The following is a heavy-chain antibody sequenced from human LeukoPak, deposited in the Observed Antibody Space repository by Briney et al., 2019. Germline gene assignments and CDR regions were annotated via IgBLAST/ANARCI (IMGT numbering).Heavy chain of an antibody. V-gene: IGHV3-23*01. Sequence: PGGSLRLSCAASGFTFSSYAMSWVRQAPGKGLEWVSAISGSGGSTYYADSVKGRFTISRDNSKNTLYLQMNSLRAEDTAVYYCASTMIVVVITVLDAFDIWGQGTMVTVSS. D-gene: IGHD3-22*01. CDR3: ASTMIVVVITVLDAFDI. CDR1: GFTFSSYA. CDR2: ISGSGGST. J-gene: IGHJ3*02.